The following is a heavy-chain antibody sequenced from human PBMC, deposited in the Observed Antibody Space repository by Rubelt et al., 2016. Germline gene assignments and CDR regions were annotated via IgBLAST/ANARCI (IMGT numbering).Heavy chain of an antibody. Sequence: QAQLVHSGVEMRKPGASVKVSCKASGYTFTSYGLSWVRLAPGQGLEWVGWISAHNGNTKSAQQFPGRITMTTKASTSTGVVERKSLRSDDTAIYECARGAVDSYYLLWGQGTPVIVSS. D-gene: IGHD4-11*01. V-gene: IGHV1-18*01. J-gene: IGHJ4*02. CDR3: ARGAVDSYYLL. CDR2: ISAHNGNT. CDR1: GYTFTSYG.